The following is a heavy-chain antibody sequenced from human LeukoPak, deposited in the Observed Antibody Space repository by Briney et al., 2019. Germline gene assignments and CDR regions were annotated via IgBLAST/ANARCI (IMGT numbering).Heavy chain of an antibody. D-gene: IGHD5-18*01. CDR2: LRPDTGAT. V-gene: IGHV1-2*02. Sequence: GASVKVSCTTSGYTFSAFYIHWVRQVPGQGLEWMGWLRPDTGATNFAQNFLVRVTMTGDTSISTAYMELSRLRPDDTAVYYCARVDTVGNVNPFYWGQGTLVTVSS. J-gene: IGHJ4*02. CDR3: ARVDTVGNVNPFY. CDR1: GYTFSAFY.